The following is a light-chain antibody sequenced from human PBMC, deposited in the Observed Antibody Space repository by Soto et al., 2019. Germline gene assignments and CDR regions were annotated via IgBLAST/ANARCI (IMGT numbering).Light chain of an antibody. J-gene: IGKJ2*01. CDR1: HSINTY. CDR2: SAS. CDR3: QQSYRTPST. Sequence: DIQMTQSPASLAASVGDRVTISCRASHSINTYLNWYQKTPGKAPRLLIYSASTLQSGVPSRFSGSGSGTDFTLTITNLQPEDFATYHCQQSYRTPSTFGQGTKVAIK. V-gene: IGKV1-39*01.